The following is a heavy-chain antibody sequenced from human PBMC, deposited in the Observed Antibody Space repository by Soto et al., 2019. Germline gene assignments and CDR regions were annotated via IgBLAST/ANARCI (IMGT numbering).Heavy chain of an antibody. D-gene: IGHD5-12*01. J-gene: IGHJ4*02. CDR3: ATVGYDSAY. CDR2: IIPFLGIA. Sequence: QVQLVQSGAEVKKPGSSVKVSCKSSGGTFSSYSINWVRQAPGQGLEWMGRIIPFLGIANYAQRFHDRVTISADTSTSTAYMELSNLRSDDTAVFYCATVGYDSAYWGQGTLVTVSS. CDR1: GGTFSSYS. V-gene: IGHV1-69*02.